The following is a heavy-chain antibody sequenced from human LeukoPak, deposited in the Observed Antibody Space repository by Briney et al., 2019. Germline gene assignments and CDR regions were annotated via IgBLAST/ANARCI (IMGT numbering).Heavy chain of an antibody. Sequence: GGSLRLSCAASGFTVSSNYMSWVRQAPGKGLEWVSVIYSGGSTYYADSVKGRFTISRHNSKNTLYLQMNSLRADDTAVYYCAREQGDFWSGYNYYYYYGMDVWGQGTTVTVSS. D-gene: IGHD3-3*01. J-gene: IGHJ6*02. CDR2: IYSGGST. V-gene: IGHV3-53*04. CDR3: AREQGDFWSGYNYYYYYGMDV. CDR1: GFTVSSNY.